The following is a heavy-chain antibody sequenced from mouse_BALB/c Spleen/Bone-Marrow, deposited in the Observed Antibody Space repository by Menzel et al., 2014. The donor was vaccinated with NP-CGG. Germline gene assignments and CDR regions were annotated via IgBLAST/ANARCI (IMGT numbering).Heavy chain of an antibody. CDR1: GYTFTSYW. CDR3: ARWGDDGTFDY. V-gene: IGHV1-4*01. D-gene: IGHD2-12*01. J-gene: IGHJ2*01. CDR2: INPSTGYT. Sequence: QVQLKQSGTVLARPGASVKMSCKASGYTFTSYWMHWVKQRPGQGLEWIGYINPSTGYTEYNQKFKDKATLTADKSSSTAYMQLSSLTSEDSAVYYCARWGDDGTFDYWGQGTTLTVSS.